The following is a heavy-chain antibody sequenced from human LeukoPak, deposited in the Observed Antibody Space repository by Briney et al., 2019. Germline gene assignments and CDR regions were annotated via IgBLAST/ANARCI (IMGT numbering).Heavy chain of an antibody. CDR3: ARPNWGRYYYYMDV. CDR2: IKQDGSEK. D-gene: IGHD7-27*01. CDR1: GFTFTNDF. V-gene: IGHV3-7*01. Sequence: GGSLRLSCAASGFTFTNDFMTWVRQAPGKGLEWVANIKQDGSEKYYVDSVKGRFTISRDNAKNSLYLQMNSLRAEDTAVYYCARPNWGRYYYYMDVWGKGTTVTVSS. J-gene: IGHJ6*03.